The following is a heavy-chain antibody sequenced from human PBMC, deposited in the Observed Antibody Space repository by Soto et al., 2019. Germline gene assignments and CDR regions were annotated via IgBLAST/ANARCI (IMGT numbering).Heavy chain of an antibody. CDR2: IGGSGGST. V-gene: IGHV3-23*01. CDR1: GFTFSNYA. Sequence: EVQLLESGGGLVQPGGSLSLSCAASGFTFSNYAMGWVRQAPGKGLEWLSAIGGSGGSTYYADSVKGRFTISRDNSKNTLYLQMNSLRAGDTAVYYCAKTAGAVAGTVYGYWGQGTLVTVSS. D-gene: IGHD6-19*01. CDR3: AKTAGAVAGTVYGY. J-gene: IGHJ4*02.